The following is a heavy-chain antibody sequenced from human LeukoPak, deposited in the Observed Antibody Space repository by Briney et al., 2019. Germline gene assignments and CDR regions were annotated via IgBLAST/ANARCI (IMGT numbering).Heavy chain of an antibody. CDR3: ARDRGYSYGYEFDY. CDR1: GFTFSSYA. CDR2: ISGSGGST. D-gene: IGHD5-18*01. V-gene: IGHV3-23*01. J-gene: IGHJ4*02. Sequence: PGGSLRLSCAASGFTFSSYAMSWVRQAPGKGLEWVSGISGSGGSTYYADSVKGRFTISRDNAKNSLYLQMNSLRAEDTAVYYCARDRGYSYGYEFDYWGQGTLVTVSS.